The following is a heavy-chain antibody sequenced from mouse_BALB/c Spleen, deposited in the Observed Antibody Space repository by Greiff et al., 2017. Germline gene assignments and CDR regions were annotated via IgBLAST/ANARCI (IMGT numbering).Heavy chain of an antibody. V-gene: IGHV5-6-3*01. Sequence: EVKLVESGGGLVQPGGSLKLSCAASGFTFSSYGMSWVRQTPDKRLELVATINSNGGSTYYPDSVKGRFTISRDNAKNTLYLQMSSLKSEDTAMYYCARDLITTGAMDDWGQGTSVTVAS. CDR1: GFTFSSYG. D-gene: IGHD2-4*01. J-gene: IGHJ4*01. CDR3: ARDLITTGAMDD. CDR2: INSNGGST.